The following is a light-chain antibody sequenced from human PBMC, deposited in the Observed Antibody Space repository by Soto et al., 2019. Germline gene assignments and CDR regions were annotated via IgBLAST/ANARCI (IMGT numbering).Light chain of an antibody. CDR2: GNN. J-gene: IGLJ1*01. CDR3: QSYGSSLSGYV. Sequence: VLTQPPSVSGAPGQRVTISGTGSSANIGAAYNVDWYQQLPGTAPKLLIYGNNNRPSGVPARFSGSKSGTSASLAIAGLQAEDEGDYYCQSYGSSLSGYVFGTGTKVTVL. V-gene: IGLV1-40*01. CDR1: SANIGAAYN.